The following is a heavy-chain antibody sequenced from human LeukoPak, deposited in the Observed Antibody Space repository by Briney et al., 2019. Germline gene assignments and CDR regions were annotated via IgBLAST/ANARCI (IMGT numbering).Heavy chain of an antibody. V-gene: IGHV4-59*01. Sequence: SETLSLTCTVSGGSISRYYWIWLRQPPGKGLEWIGYIYYSGSTNYNPSLKSRVTISVDTSKNQFSLKLSSVTAADTAVYYCVRVVDGHFDYWGQGTLVTVSS. CDR1: GGSISRYY. CDR3: VRVVDGHFDY. CDR2: IYYSGST. J-gene: IGHJ4*02. D-gene: IGHD5-24*01.